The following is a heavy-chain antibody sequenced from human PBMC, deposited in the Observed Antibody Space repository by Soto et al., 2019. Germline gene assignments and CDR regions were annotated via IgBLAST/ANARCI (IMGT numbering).Heavy chain of an antibody. CDR3: ARDAAVPGESDRFDY. CDR1: CDSLITNNW. CDR2: VFHTGRT. J-gene: IGHJ4*02. D-gene: IGHD6-19*01. V-gene: IGHV4-4*02. Sequence: SETLSLTCVFSCDSLITNNWWSWVRQPPGKGLEWIGEVFHTGRTNFNPSLKSRVTMSIDTSKNQFSLQLTSVTAADTAIYYCARDAAVPGESDRFDYWGQGALVTVSS.